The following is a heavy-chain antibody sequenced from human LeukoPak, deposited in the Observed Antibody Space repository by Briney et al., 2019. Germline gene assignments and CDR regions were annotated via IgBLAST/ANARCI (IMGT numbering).Heavy chain of an antibody. CDR3: AKDRSTTNCYDY. D-gene: IGHD2-2*01. V-gene: IGHV3-30*02. Sequence: GGSLRLSCAASGFSISIYSMHWVRQAPGKGLEWVAFIRYDASDKYYADSVRGRFTISRDNSKDTLYLEMKSLRPEDTAVYYCAKDRSTTNCYDYWGQGALVTVSS. J-gene: IGHJ4*02. CDR1: GFSISIYS. CDR2: IRYDASDK.